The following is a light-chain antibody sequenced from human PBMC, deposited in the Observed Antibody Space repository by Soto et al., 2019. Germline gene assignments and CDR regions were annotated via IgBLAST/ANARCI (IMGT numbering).Light chain of an antibody. CDR3: SSYTSSSTLYV. J-gene: IGLJ1*01. CDR2: EVS. V-gene: IGLV2-14*01. Sequence: QSVLTQPASVSESPGQSITISCTGTSSDGGGYNYVSWYQQHPGKAPRLMIYEVSNRPSGVSNRFSGSKSGNTASLTISGLQAEDEADYYCSSYTSSSTLYVFGTGTKVTVL. CDR1: SSDGGGYNY.